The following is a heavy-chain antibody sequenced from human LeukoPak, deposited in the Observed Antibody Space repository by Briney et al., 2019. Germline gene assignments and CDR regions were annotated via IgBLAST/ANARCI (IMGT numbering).Heavy chain of an antibody. V-gene: IGHV5-51*01. CDR3: ASGASPYSGSYYGFDY. CDR2: IYPGDSDT. Sequence: GESLKISCKGSGYSFTSYWIGWVRRMPGKGLEWMGIIYPGDSDTRYSPSFQGQVTISADKSISTAYLQWSSLKASDTAMYYCASGASPYSGSYYGFDYWGQGTLVTVPS. J-gene: IGHJ4*02. D-gene: IGHD1-26*01. CDR1: GYSFTSYW.